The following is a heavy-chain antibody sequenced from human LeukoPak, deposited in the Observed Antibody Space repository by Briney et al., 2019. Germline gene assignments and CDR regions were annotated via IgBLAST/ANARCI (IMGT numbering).Heavy chain of an antibody. Sequence: GGSLRLSCAASGFTFNTFVMSWVRQAPGKGLEWVAFIRYDRSTKYADSVKGRFTISRDNSKNMLFLQLNSVTTEDTALYYCAKDQPDYGSGNYEDSWGQGTLVTVSS. CDR2: IRYDRSTK. J-gene: IGHJ4*02. CDR3: AKDQPDYGSGNYEDS. CDR1: GFTFNTFV. D-gene: IGHD3-10*01. V-gene: IGHV3-30*02.